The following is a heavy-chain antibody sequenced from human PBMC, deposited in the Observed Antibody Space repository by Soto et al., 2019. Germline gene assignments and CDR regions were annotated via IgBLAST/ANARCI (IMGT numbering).Heavy chain of an antibody. J-gene: IGHJ6*02. D-gene: IGHD5-12*01. Sequence: QVTLKESGPVLVKPTETLTLTCTVSGFSLSNARMGVSWIRQPPGKALEWLAHIFSNDEKSYSTSLKSRLTISKGTSKSQVVLTMTNMDPEDTATYYCARVEMATIYKSHYYYYYGMDVWGQGTTVTVSS. CDR3: ARVEMATIYKSHYYYYYGMDV. V-gene: IGHV2-26*01. CDR2: IFSNDEK. CDR1: GFSLSNARMG.